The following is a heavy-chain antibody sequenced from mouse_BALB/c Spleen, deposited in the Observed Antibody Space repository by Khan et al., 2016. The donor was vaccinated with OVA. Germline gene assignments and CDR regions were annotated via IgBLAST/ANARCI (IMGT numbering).Heavy chain of an antibody. CDR1: GFDFSRYW. Sequence: EVKLLESGGGLVQPGGSLKLSCAASGFDFSRYWMSWVRQAPGKGLEWIGEINPDSNTINYTPSLKDKFIISRDNAKNTLYLQMSKVRSEDTALSCCTRLRYYGAMDYWGQGTSVTVSS. V-gene: IGHV4-1*02. J-gene: IGHJ4*01. D-gene: IGHD1-1*01. CDR2: INPDSNTI. CDR3: TRLRYYGAMDY.